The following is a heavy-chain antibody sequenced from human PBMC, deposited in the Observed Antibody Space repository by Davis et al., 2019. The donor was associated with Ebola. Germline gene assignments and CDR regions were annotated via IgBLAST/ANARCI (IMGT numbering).Heavy chain of an antibody. CDR2: IYYSGST. CDR1: GGSISSHY. J-gene: IGHJ5*02. D-gene: IGHD3-16*01. Sequence: PSETLSLTCTVSGGSISSHYWSWIRQPPGKGLEWIGYIYYSGSTNYNPSLKSRVTISVDTYKNQFSLKLSSVTAADTAVYYCARITVWNWFDPWGQGTLVTVSS. CDR3: ARITVWNWFDP. V-gene: IGHV4-59*11.